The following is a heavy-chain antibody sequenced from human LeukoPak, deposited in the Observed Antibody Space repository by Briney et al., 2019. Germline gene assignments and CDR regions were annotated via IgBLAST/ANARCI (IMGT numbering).Heavy chain of an antibody. CDR3: ARLRDCGSGNTNFDY. Sequence: SETLSLTCTVSGGSISSSSYYWGWIRQPPGKGLEWIGSIYYSGSTYYNPSLKSRVTISVDTSKNQFSLKLSSVTAADTAVYYCARLRDCGSGNTNFDYWGQGTLVTVSS. CDR1: GGSISSSSYY. D-gene: IGHD3-10*01. J-gene: IGHJ4*02. V-gene: IGHV4-39*07. CDR2: IYYSGST.